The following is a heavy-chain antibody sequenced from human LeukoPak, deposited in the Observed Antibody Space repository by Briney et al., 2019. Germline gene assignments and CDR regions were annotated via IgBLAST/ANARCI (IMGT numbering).Heavy chain of an antibody. CDR2: INHSGST. Sequence: PSETLSLTCAVCGGSFSGYYWSWIRQPPGKGLEWIGEINHSGSTNYNPSLKSRVTISVDTSKNQFSLKLSSVTAADTAVYYCAIHIVVVPAAKKKNWFDPWGQGTLVTVSS. J-gene: IGHJ5*02. CDR3: AIHIVVVPAAKKKNWFDP. CDR1: GGSFSGYY. V-gene: IGHV4-34*01. D-gene: IGHD2-2*01.